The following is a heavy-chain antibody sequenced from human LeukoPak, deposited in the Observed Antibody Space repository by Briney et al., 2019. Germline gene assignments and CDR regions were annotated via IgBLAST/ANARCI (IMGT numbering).Heavy chain of an antibody. D-gene: IGHD6-19*01. Sequence: ASVKVSCKASGYTFTGYYMHWVRQAPGQGLEWMGGIIPIFGTANYAQKVQGRVTMTTDTSKNTAYMELRSLRSDHTAVYYCARGRGGRGGWSGGYDAFVIWGQGTMVTVSS. J-gene: IGHJ3*02. V-gene: IGHV1-2*02. CDR3: ARGRGGRGGWSGGYDAFVI. CDR1: GYTFTGYY. CDR2: IIPIFGTA.